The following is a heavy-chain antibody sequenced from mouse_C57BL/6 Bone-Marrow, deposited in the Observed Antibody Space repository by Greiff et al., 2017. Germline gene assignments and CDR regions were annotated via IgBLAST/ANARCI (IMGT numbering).Heavy chain of an antibody. J-gene: IGHJ2*01. CDR3: TTAYASRDY. CDR1: GFTIKDDY. CDR2: IDPENGDT. Sequence: EVQLQQSGAELVRPGASVKLSCTASGFTIKDDYMHWVKQRPEQGLEWIGWIDPENGDTEYASKFQGKATITADTSSNTAYLQLSSLTSEDTAVYYCTTAYASRDYWGQGTTLTVSS. V-gene: IGHV14-4*01. D-gene: IGHD1-1*01.